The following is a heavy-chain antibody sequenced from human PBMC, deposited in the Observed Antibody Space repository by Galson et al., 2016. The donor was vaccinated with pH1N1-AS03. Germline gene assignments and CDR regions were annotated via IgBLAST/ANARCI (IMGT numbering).Heavy chain of an antibody. CDR2: TSSSGGST. D-gene: IGHD1-1*01. V-gene: IGHV3-23*01. Sequence: SLRLFCATSGFTFTDFAVSWVRQAPGRGLEWVSATSSSGGSTYYAESVKGRFTISRDYSKNTVDLQMNSLRAEDTAVYYCAKDRNDYRLHYFSGSDVWGQGTTVIVSS. J-gene: IGHJ6*02. CDR3: AKDRNDYRLHYFSGSDV. CDR1: GFTFTDFA.